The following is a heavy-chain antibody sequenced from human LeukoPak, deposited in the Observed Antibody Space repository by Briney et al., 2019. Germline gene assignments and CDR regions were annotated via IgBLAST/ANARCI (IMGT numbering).Heavy chain of an antibody. Sequence: GGSLRLSCAASGFTFNRNAISWVRQAPGEGLEWVSCITGDSAYIYYADSVKGRFTISRDNAKNSLYLQMNSLRAEDTAVYYCARYGVSSSTSYIDFWGQGTLVTVSS. D-gene: IGHD2-2*01. CDR2: ITGDSAYI. CDR1: GFTFNRNA. CDR3: ARYGVSSSTSYIDF. V-gene: IGHV3-21*01. J-gene: IGHJ4*02.